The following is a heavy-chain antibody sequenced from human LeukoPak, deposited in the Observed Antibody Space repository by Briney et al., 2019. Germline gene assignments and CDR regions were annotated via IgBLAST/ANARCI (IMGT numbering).Heavy chain of an antibody. CDR1: GGSFSGYY. CDR2: INHSGST. V-gene: IGHV4-34*01. J-gene: IGHJ3*02. Sequence: PSETLSLTCAVYGGSFSGYYWSWIRQPPGKGLEWIGEINHSGSTNYNPSLKSRVTISVDTSKNQFSLKLSSVTAADTAVYYCARGWATYGDGAFDIWGQGTMVTVSS. CDR3: ARGWATYGDGAFDI. D-gene: IGHD4-17*01.